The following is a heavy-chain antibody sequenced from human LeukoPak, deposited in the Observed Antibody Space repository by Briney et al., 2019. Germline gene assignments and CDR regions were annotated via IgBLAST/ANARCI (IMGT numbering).Heavy chain of an antibody. Sequence: GGSPRLSCAASGFTFSSYAMSWVRQAPGKGLEWVSAISGSGGSTYYADSVKGRFTISRDNSKNTLYLQMNSLRAEDTAVYYCAKHVSTYYYGSGSLFDYWGQGTLVTVSS. D-gene: IGHD3-10*01. J-gene: IGHJ4*02. CDR2: ISGSGGST. CDR1: GFTFSSYA. CDR3: AKHVSTYYYGSGSLFDY. V-gene: IGHV3-23*01.